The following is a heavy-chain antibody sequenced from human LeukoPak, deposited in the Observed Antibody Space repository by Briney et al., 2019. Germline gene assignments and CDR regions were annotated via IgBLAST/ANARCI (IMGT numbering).Heavy chain of an antibody. V-gene: IGHV3-21*01. D-gene: IGHD5-24*01. J-gene: IGHJ4*02. CDR2: ISSSSSYI. CDR3: ARWSGMATVTSDY. Sequence: GGSLRLSCAASGFTFSTYSMNLIRQAPGKGLEWVSSISSSSSYIYYADSVKGRFTISRYNAKNSLYLQMNSWRAEDTAVYCCARWSGMATVTSDYWGQGTLVTVSS. CDR1: GFTFSTYS.